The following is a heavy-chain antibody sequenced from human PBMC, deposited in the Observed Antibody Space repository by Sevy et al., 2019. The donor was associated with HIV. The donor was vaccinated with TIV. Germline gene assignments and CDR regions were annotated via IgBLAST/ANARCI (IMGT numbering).Heavy chain of an antibody. CDR2: IYDSGST. D-gene: IGHD5-18*01. CDR1: GGSISSGGYF. V-gene: IGHV4-31*03. J-gene: IGHJ5*02. Sequence: SETLSLTCSVSGGSISSGGYFWSWIRQHPGKGLEWIGYIYDSGSTYYNPSLKSRVTLSVDKSKNQLSLKLNSVTAADTAVYYCVRDSSHVETTIIKGFDPWGQGTLVTVSS. CDR3: VRDSSHVETTIIKGFDP.